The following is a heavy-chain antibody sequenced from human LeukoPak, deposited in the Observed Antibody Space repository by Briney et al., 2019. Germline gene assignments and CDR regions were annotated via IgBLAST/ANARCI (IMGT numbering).Heavy chain of an antibody. CDR3: ARRSVAYSYDSSGYSPVYYFDY. D-gene: IGHD3-22*01. V-gene: IGHV4-34*01. CDR2: INHSGST. J-gene: IGHJ4*02. Sequence: SETLSLTCAVYGGSFSGYYWSWIRQPPGKGLEWIGEINHSGSTNYHPSLKSRVTISVDTSKNQFSLKLSSVTAADTAVYYCARRSVAYSYDSSGYSPVYYFDYWGQGTLVTVSS. CDR1: GGSFSGYY.